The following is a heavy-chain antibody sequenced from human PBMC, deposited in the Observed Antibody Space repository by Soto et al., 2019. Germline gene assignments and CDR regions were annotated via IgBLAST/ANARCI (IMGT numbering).Heavy chain of an antibody. J-gene: IGHJ4*02. CDR3: AREPNESYYFDY. CDR2: IRPSGGRT. Sequence: QVHLVQSGAEVKKPGASVKVSCKASGYTFTNYYIHWVRQAPGQGLEWLGIIRPSGGRTEYAQRVQGRVTMTRDMSTSTVYMELTSLTSEDTAVYYCAREPNESYYFDYWGQGTLVTVSS. D-gene: IGHD5-18*01. CDR1: GYTFTNYY. V-gene: IGHV1-46*01.